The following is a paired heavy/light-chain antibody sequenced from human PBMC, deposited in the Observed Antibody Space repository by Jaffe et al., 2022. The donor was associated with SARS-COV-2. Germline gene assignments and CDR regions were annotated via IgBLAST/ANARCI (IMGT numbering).Light chain of an antibody. CDR3: NSYTASATVV. CDR2: DVN. CDR1: SSDLSTTKY. V-gene: IGLV2-14*03. J-gene: IGLJ2*01. Sequence: QSALTQPASVSGSPGQSITISCTGISSDLSTTKYVSWYQHHPGKVPKLLIFDVNSRPSGVSDRFSGSKSGNTASLTISGLQVEDEADYYCNSYTASATVVFGGGTKLTVL.
Heavy chain of an antibody. Sequence: EAQLVESGGGLAQPGRSLRLSCVASGFTFDDYAMHWVRQAPGKGLEWVSGINWKSDTIVYADSVKGRFTISRDNAKKSLYLQMSSLRVEDTALYYCAKGGNYNYYMDVWGAGTTVTVSS. J-gene: IGHJ6*03. CDR3: AKGGNYNYYMDV. V-gene: IGHV3-9*01. CDR1: GFTFDDYA. CDR2: INWKSDTI.